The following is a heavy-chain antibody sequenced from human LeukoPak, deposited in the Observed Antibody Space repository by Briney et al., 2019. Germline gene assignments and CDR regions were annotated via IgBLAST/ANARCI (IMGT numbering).Heavy chain of an antibody. D-gene: IGHD2-2*01. Sequence: SETLSLTCAVYGGSFSGYYWSWIRQPPRQGLEWIGEINHSGSTNYNPSLKSRVPISVETSKNQFYLKLSSVTAADTAVYYCARIRDIVVVPAAKRFDPWGQGTLVTVSS. CDR3: ARIRDIVVVPAAKRFDP. J-gene: IGHJ5*02. CDR1: GGSFSGYY. CDR2: INHSGST. V-gene: IGHV4-34*01.